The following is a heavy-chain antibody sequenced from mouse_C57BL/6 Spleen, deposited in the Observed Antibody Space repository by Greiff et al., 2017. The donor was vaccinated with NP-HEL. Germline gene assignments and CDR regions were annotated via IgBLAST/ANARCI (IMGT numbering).Heavy chain of an antibody. D-gene: IGHD2-4*01. CDR1: GYAFSSSW. J-gene: IGHJ3*01. Sequence: SGPELVKPGASVKISCKASGYAFSSSWMNWVKQRPGKGLEWIGRIYPGDGDTNYNGKFKGKATLTADKSSSTAYMQLSSLTSEDSAVYFCARMGVYDYFFAYWGQGTLVTVSA. CDR2: IYPGDGDT. V-gene: IGHV1-82*01. CDR3: ARMGVYDYFFAY.